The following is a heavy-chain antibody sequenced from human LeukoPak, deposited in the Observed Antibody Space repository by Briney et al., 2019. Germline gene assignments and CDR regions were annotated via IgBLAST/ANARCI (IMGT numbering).Heavy chain of an antibody. D-gene: IGHD6-13*01. CDR1: GYTFTGYY. V-gene: IGHV1-2*02. J-gene: IGHJ4*02. CDR2: INPNSGGT. CDR3: ARCLGSSWYDSFDY. Sequence: ASVKVSCKASGYTFTGYYMHWVRQAPGQGLEWMGWINPNSGGTNYAQKFQGRVTMTRDTSISTAYMELSRLRSDDTAVYYCARCLGSSWYDSFDYWGQGTLVTVSS.